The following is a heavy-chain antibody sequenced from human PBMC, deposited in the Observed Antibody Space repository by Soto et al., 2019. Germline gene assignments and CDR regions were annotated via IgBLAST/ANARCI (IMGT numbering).Heavy chain of an antibody. Sequence: SVKASSKDSGGTFTSYAISWVRPAPGQKLEWMGGIIPIFGTANYAQKFQGIVTITAEESTSTAYMELSSLRSEDTAVYYCARAAVAGSGSGDYQDGMDVWGRRTTVTVSS. V-gene: IGHV1-69*13. CDR2: IIPIFGTA. CDR3: ARAAVAGSGSGDYQDGMDV. J-gene: IGHJ6*02. CDR1: GGTFTSYA. D-gene: IGHD6-13*01.